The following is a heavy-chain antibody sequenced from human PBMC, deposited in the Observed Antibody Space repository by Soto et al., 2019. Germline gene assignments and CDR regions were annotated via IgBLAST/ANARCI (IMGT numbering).Heavy chain of an antibody. Sequence: SGPTLVNPTQTLTLTCSFSGFSLITSGVCVSWIRQPPGKAPEWLALIDWDDDKFYNPSLKTRLTISKDTSKNQVVLTMTNMDPVDTATYYCARGSSGTTGWFDPWGQGTLVTVSS. V-gene: IGHV2-70*01. CDR3: ARGSSGTTGWFDP. J-gene: IGHJ5*02. D-gene: IGHD1-7*01. CDR1: GFSLITSGVC. CDR2: IDWDDDK.